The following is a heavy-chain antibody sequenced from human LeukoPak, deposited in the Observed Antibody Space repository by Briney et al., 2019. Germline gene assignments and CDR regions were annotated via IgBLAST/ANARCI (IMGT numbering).Heavy chain of an antibody. J-gene: IGHJ4*02. Sequence: ASVKDSCKASGYTFINYGVTWVRQAPGQGLEWMGWISASNGNTNYAQKLQGRVTMTTETSTSTAYMELRSLRSDDTAVYYCARALSRGYSGYDYGLGYWGQGTLVTVSS. CDR1: GYTFINYG. V-gene: IGHV1-18*01. D-gene: IGHD5-12*01. CDR3: ARALSRGYSGYDYGLGY. CDR2: ISASNGNT.